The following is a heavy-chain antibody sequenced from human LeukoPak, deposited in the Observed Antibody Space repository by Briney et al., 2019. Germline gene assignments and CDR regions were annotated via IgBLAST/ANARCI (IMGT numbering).Heavy chain of an antibody. CDR2: IYHSGST. Sequence: SETLSLPCTVSGYSISSGYYWGWFRQPPGKGLEWIGSIYHSGSTYYNRALKSRVTISVETSKNQFSLKLSSVTAADTAVYYCARGIWFGELLADYRGQGTLVTVSS. V-gene: IGHV4-38-2*02. D-gene: IGHD3-10*01. CDR1: GYSISSGYY. CDR3: ARGIWFGELLADY. J-gene: IGHJ4*02.